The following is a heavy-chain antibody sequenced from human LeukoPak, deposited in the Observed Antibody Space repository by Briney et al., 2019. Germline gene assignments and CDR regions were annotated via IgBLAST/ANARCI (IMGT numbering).Heavy chain of an antibody. CDR2: ISGSGGGT. V-gene: IGHV3-23*01. CDR1: GFTFSSYA. J-gene: IGHJ6*02. CDR3: AKDRDGSSWYDYYYGMDV. Sequence: PGGSLRLSCAASGFTFSSYAMSWVRQAPGKGLEWVSAISGSGGGTYYADSVKGRFTISRDNSKNTLYLQMNSLRAEDTAVYYCAKDRDGSSWYDYYYGMDVWGQGTTVTVSS. D-gene: IGHD6-13*01.